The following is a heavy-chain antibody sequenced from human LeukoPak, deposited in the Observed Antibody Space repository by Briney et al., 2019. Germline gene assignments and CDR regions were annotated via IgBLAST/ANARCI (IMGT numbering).Heavy chain of an antibody. J-gene: IGHJ4*02. CDR2: IWYDGSNK. CDR3: AGNYGPYYFDY. D-gene: IGHD3-10*01. V-gene: IGHV3-33*01. Sequence: GGSLRLSCAVSGFTFSNYDMHWVRQAPGKGLEWVAVIWYDGSNKYYADSVKGRFTISRDDSKNTLYLQMNTLRAEDTAVYYCAGNYGPYYFDYWGQGTLVTVSS. CDR1: GFTFSNYD.